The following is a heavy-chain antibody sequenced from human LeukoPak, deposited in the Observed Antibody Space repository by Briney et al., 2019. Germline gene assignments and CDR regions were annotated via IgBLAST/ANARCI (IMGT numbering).Heavy chain of an antibody. CDR3: ARDPRGIAVAGTRTSLFDY. V-gene: IGHV3-23*01. D-gene: IGHD6-19*01. Sequence: GGSLRLSCAASGFIFSSYAMSWVRQAPGKGLEWVSVISGSGGNTYYADSVKGRFTISRDNSKNTLHLQMNSLRAEDTAVYYCARDPRGIAVAGTRTSLFDYWGQGTLVTVSS. CDR2: ISGSGGNT. CDR1: GFIFSSYA. J-gene: IGHJ4*02.